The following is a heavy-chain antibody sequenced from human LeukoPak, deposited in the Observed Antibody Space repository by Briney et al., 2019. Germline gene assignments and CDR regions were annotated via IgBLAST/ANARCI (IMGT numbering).Heavy chain of an antibody. CDR2: ISSSSSYI. Sequence: GGSLRLSCAASGFTFSNAWMSWVRQAPGKGLEWVSSISSSSSYIYYADSVKGRFTISRDNAKNSLYLQMNSLRAEDTAVYYCAREDWFGEQNDYWGQGTLVTVSS. CDR1: GFTFSNAW. J-gene: IGHJ4*02. CDR3: AREDWFGEQNDY. V-gene: IGHV3-21*01. D-gene: IGHD3-10*01.